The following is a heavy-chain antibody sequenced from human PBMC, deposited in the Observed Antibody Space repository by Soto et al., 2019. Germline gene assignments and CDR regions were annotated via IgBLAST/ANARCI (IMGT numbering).Heavy chain of an antibody. J-gene: IGHJ6*02. CDR2: IKQDGSEK. V-gene: IGHV3-7*03. D-gene: IGHD1-1*01. Sequence: VGSLRLSCAASGFTFSSYWMSWVRQAPGKGLEWVANIKQDGSEKYYVDSVKGRFTISRDNAKNSLYLQMNSLRAEDTAVYYCARSGGLERRNYYYYYGMDVWGQGTTVTVSS. CDR3: ARSGGLERRNYYYYYGMDV. CDR1: GFTFSSYW.